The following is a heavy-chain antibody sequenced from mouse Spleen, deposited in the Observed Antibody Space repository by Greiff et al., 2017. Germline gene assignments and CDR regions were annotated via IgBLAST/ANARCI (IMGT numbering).Heavy chain of an antibody. CDR1: GYTFTKYW. CDR2: INPSSGYT. D-gene: IGHD1-1*01. V-gene: IGHV1-7*01. CDR3: ASYYYGSGTYAMDY. J-gene: IGHJ4*01. Sequence: VQLQQSGAELAKPGASVKLSCKASGYTFTKYWMHWGKQRPGQGLEWIGYINPSSGYTKYNQKFKDKATLTADTSSSTAYMQLTSLTYEDSAVYYCASYYYGSGTYAMDYWGQGTSVTVSS.